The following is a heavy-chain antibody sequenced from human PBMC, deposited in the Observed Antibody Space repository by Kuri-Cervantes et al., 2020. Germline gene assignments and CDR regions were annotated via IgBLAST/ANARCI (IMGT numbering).Heavy chain of an antibody. V-gene: IGHV3-7*02. CDR2: IKKDESDK. Sequence: GGSLRLSCAASGFLFSKNWMSWFRQSPGKGPEWVANIKKDESDKYYVDSVKGRFTISRDNAKNSLYLQMNSLRAEDTAVYYCAKVESGELWLLDGSNMDYYYSMDVWGKGTTVTVSS. J-gene: IGHJ6*03. CDR1: GFLFSKNW. CDR3: AKVESGELWLLDGSNMDYYYSMDV. D-gene: IGHD5-18*01.